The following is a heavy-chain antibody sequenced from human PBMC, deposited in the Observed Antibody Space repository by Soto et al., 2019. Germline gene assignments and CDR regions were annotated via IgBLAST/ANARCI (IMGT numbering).Heavy chain of an antibody. J-gene: IGHJ4*02. Sequence: LRLSCAASGFTFSSYAMSWVRQAPGKGLEWVSAISGSGGSTYYADSVKGRFTISRDNSKNTLYLQMNSLRAEDTAVYYCARCNYDFWSHSAYDYWGQGTLVTVSS. CDR2: ISGSGGST. D-gene: IGHD3-3*01. V-gene: IGHV3-23*01. CDR1: GFTFSSYA. CDR3: ARCNYDFWSHSAYDY.